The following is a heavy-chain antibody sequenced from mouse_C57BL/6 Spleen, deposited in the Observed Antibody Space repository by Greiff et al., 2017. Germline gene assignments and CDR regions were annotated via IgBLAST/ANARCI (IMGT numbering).Heavy chain of an antibody. V-gene: IGHV14-4*01. CDR3: TTGLRRAMDY. Sequence: EVTLMESGAELVRPGASVKLSCTASGFNIKDDYMHWVKQRPEQGLEWIGWIDPENGDTEYASKFQGKATITADTSSNTAYLQLSSLTSEDTAVYYCTTGLRRAMDYWGQGTSVTVSS. J-gene: IGHJ4*01. CDR2: IDPENGDT. CDR1: GFNIKDDY. D-gene: IGHD2-4*01.